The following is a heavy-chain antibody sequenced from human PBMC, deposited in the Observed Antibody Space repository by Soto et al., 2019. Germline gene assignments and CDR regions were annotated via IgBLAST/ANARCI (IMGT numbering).Heavy chain of an antibody. Sequence: PSETLSLTFTVSGGSITSSSYYWGWIRQPPGKRLEGIGSIYYSGSTYYKPSLKSQINNSVDTSKNQFSLKLSSVTAAVTAVYYCATQEVGGSYVYTFDPWGQGTLVTVS. V-gene: IGHV4-39*01. CDR3: ATQEVGGSYVYTFDP. CDR1: GGSITSSSYY. J-gene: IGHJ5*02. D-gene: IGHD1-26*01. CDR2: IYYSGST.